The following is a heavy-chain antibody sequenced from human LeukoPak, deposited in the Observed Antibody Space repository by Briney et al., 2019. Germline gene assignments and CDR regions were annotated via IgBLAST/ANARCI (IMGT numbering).Heavy chain of an antibody. Sequence: QPGGSLRLSCTTSGFIFNNYAMHWVRQPPGKGLEWVSNINWDGTVKAYADSLKGRFTISRDNAKNSLYLQMNSLTPEDTALYYCVREKRGPGNFDKYYGMDVWGQGTTITVSS. CDR3: VREKRGPGNFDKYYGMDV. D-gene: IGHD4-4*01. CDR1: GFIFNNYA. V-gene: IGHV3-9*01. J-gene: IGHJ6*02. CDR2: INWDGTVK.